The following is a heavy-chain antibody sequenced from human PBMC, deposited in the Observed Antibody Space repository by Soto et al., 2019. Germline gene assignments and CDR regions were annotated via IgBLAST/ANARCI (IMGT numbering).Heavy chain of an antibody. D-gene: IGHD3-22*01. Sequence: PSQTLSLTCAISGDSVSSNSAAWNWIRQSPSRGLEWLGRTYYRSEWYNDYAVSVKSRITINPDTSKNQFSLQLNSVTPEDTAVYYCARAEDVYYDSSGYYSTGFDYWGQGTLVTVSS. CDR1: GDSVSSNSAA. V-gene: IGHV6-1*01. J-gene: IGHJ4*02. CDR2: TYYRSEWYN. CDR3: ARAEDVYYDSSGYYSTGFDY.